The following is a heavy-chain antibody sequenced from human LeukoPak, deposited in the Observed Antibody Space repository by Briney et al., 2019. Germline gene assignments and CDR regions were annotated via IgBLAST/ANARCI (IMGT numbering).Heavy chain of an antibody. V-gene: IGHV1-2*02. Sequence: ASMKVSCKASGYTFSDYNIHWVRQAPGQGLEWMGYINPNSGATKYAQRFQGGVTMTRDTSFNTAYMELNSLRSDDTAVYYCAREEGITGSTSFDYWGQGALVTVSS. D-gene: IGHD1-7*01. J-gene: IGHJ4*02. CDR3: AREEGITGSTSFDY. CDR1: GYTFSDYN. CDR2: INPNSGAT.